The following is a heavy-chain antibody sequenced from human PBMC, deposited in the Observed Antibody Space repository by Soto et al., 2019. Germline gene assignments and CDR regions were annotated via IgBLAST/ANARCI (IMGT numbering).Heavy chain of an antibody. V-gene: IGHV3-33*01. J-gene: IGHJ4*02. Sequence: QVQLVESGGGVVQPGRSLRLSCAASGFTFSSYGRHWVRQAPGKGLEWVAVIWYDGSNKYYADSVKGRFTISRDNSKNTLYLQMNSLRAEDTAVYYCARGLWFGEIGVYFDYWGQGTLVTVSS. CDR3: ARGLWFGEIGVYFDY. CDR2: IWYDGSNK. CDR1: GFTFSSYG. D-gene: IGHD3-10*01.